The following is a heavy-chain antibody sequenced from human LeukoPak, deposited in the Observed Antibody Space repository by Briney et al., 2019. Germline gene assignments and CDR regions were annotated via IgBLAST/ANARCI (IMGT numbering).Heavy chain of an antibody. J-gene: IGHJ4*02. CDR3: AKACGGDCYRFDY. V-gene: IGHV3-9*01. D-gene: IGHD2-21*02. Sequence: PGRSLRLSCAASGFTFDDYAMHWLRQAPGKGLEWVSGISWNSGNIGYADSVKGRFTISRDNAKNSLYLQMNSLRAEDAALYYGAKACGGDCYRFDYWGQGTLVTVSS. CDR2: ISWNSGNI. CDR1: GFTFDDYA.